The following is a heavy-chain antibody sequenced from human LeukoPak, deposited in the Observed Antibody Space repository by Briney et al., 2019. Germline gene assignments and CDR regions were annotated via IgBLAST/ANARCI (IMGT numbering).Heavy chain of an antibody. CDR1: GFTFSSYA. CDR3: AKSTEIPYYFDY. J-gene: IGHJ4*02. CDR2: ISYDGSNK. D-gene: IGHD5-24*01. V-gene: IGHV3-30*04. Sequence: GRSLRLSCAASGFTFSSYAMHWVRQAPGKGLEWVAVISYDGSNKYYADSVKGRFTISRDNSKNTLYLQMNSLRAEDTAVYYCAKSTEIPYYFDYWGQGTLVTVSS.